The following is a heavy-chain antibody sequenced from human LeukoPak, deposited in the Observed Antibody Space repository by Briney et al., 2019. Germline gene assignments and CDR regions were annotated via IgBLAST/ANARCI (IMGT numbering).Heavy chain of an antibody. D-gene: IGHD6-19*01. V-gene: IGHV1-18*01. Sequence: ASVKVSCKASGYTFTSYDISWVRQAPGQGLEWMGWISAYNGNTNYAQKLQGRVTMTTDTSTSTAYMELRSLRSDDTAVYYCARASVAATIFDYWGQGTLVTVSS. J-gene: IGHJ4*02. CDR2: ISAYNGNT. CDR3: ARASVAATIFDY. CDR1: GYTFTSYD.